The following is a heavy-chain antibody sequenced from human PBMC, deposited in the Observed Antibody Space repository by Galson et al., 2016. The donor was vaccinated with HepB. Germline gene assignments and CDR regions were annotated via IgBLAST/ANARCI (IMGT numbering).Heavy chain of an antibody. CDR1: GFTFSRYG. CDR2: ILYDGSKK. D-gene: IGHD3-3*01. Sequence: SLRLSCAASGFTFSRYGLHWVRQAPGKGLEWVAAILYDGSKKYYADSVKGRFTISRDNSKNTLYLQMNSLRAEDTAFYYCARDSFKIFGVTPNGFDPRGQGTLVTVSS. CDR3: ARDSFKIFGVTPNGFDP. V-gene: IGHV3-33*08. J-gene: IGHJ5*02.